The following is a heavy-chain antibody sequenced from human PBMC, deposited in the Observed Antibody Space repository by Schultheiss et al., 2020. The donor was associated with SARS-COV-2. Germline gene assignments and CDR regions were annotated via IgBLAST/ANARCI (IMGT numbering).Heavy chain of an antibody. Sequence: SVKVSCKASGDTFSKYSMDWVRQAPGQGLEWMGGIIPIFGTTNYAQKFQGRVTMTTDTSTSTAYMELRSLRSDDTAVYYCARDLTGYSGYEDRGYYYYYGMDVWGQGTTVTVSS. CDR2: IIPIFGTT. CDR3: ARDLTGYSGYEDRGYYYYYGMDV. V-gene: IGHV1-69*05. D-gene: IGHD5-12*01. J-gene: IGHJ6*02. CDR1: GDTFSKYS.